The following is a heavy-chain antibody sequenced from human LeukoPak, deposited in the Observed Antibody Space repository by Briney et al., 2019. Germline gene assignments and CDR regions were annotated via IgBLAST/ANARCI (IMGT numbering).Heavy chain of an antibody. Sequence: AGSLRLSCVASGFTFSNYWMSWVRQAPGKGLEWVASIRQDDKYYADSVKGRFTISRDNSKNTLYLQMNSLRAEDTAVYYCAKDARSFGGVEGASFDIWGQGTMVTVSS. CDR3: AKDARSFGGVEGASFDI. CDR1: GFTFSNYW. J-gene: IGHJ3*02. CDR2: IRQDDK. D-gene: IGHD3-3*01. V-gene: IGHV3-30*02.